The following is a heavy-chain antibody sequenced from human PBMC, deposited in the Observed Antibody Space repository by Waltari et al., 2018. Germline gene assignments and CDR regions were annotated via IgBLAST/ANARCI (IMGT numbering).Heavy chain of an antibody. V-gene: IGHV1-69*05. CDR1: GGTLSNYA. CDR3: ARDGLSSGSYYCDY. Sequence: QVQLVQSGAEVKKPGSSVKVSCKASGGTLSNYAISWVRQAPGQGLEWMGGIIPIFGETKYAQRVQGRGTVTMDEPTNTAYMELNSLRSEDTAVYYCARDGLSSGSYYCDYWGQGTLVTVSS. J-gene: IGHJ4*02. D-gene: IGHD3-10*02. CDR2: IIPIFGET.